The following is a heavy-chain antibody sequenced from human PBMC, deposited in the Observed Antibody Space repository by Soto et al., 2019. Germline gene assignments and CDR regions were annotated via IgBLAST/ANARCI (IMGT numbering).Heavy chain of an antibody. D-gene: IGHD2-2*01. CDR1: GGFVNSDTHS. V-gene: IGHV4-61*01. CDR3: ARFVRSCSATTCSTRADV. Sequence: SETLSLTCTVSGGFVNSDTHSWSWIRQTPGKRLEWIGFIYSGGSTKNPSPRSRVTMSVDTSKNQFSLKLRSVIVADTAVYHCARFVRSCSATTCSTRADVWGQGITVTVSS. J-gene: IGHJ6*02. CDR2: IYSGGST.